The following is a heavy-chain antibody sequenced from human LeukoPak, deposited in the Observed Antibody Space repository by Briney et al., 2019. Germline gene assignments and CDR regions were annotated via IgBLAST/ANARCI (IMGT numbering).Heavy chain of an antibody. D-gene: IGHD3-9*01. Sequence: GGSLRLSCAASGFTFSSYAMSWVRQAPGKGLEWVSGITGRGINTYYADSVKGRFTISRDNSKNTLYLQMNSLRAEDTAVYYCARVLRYFDWLSCGFDYWGQGTLVTVSS. CDR1: GFTFSSYA. CDR2: ITGRGINT. J-gene: IGHJ4*02. CDR3: ARVLRYFDWLSCGFDY. V-gene: IGHV3-23*01.